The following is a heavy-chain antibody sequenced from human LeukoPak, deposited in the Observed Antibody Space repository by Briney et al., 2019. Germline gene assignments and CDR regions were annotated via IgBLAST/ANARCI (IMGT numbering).Heavy chain of an antibody. CDR2: ISSSSSTI. D-gene: IGHD5-12*01. J-gene: IGHJ4*02. Sequence: GGSLRLSRAASGFTFSSYSMNWVRQAPGKGLEWVSYISSSSSTIYYADSVKGRFTISRDNAKNSLYLQMNSLRAEDTAVYYCTTDPIGPWVATITNFDYWGQGTLVTVSS. CDR1: GFTFSSYS. CDR3: TTDPIGPWVATITNFDY. V-gene: IGHV3-48*01.